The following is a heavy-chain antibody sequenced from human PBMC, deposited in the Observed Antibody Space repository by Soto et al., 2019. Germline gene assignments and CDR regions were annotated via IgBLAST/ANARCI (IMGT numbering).Heavy chain of an antibody. V-gene: IGHV4-4*07. CDR1: GASISGFY. CDR2: IYATGTT. Sequence: ASETLSLTCTVSGASISGFYWSWILKSAGKGLEWIGRIYATGTTDYNPSLKSRVMMSVDTSKKQFSLKLRSVTAADTAVYYCVRDGTKTLRDWFDPWGQGISVTVSS. CDR3: VRDGTKTLRDWFDP. D-gene: IGHD1-1*01. J-gene: IGHJ5*02.